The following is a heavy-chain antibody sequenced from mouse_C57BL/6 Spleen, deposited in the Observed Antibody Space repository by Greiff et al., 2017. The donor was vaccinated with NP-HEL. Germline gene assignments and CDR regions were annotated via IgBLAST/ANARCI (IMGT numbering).Heavy chain of an antibody. V-gene: IGHV7-3*01. CDR3: ARGDYGSREYFDV. CDR2: IRNKANGYTT. CDR1: GFTFTDYY. D-gene: IGHD1-1*01. Sequence: EVKLVESGGGLVQPGGSLSLSCAASGFTFTDYYMSWVRQPPGKALEWLGFIRNKANGYTTEYSASVKGRFTISRDNSQSILYLQMNALRAEDSATYYCARGDYGSREYFDVWGTGTTVTVSS. J-gene: IGHJ1*03.